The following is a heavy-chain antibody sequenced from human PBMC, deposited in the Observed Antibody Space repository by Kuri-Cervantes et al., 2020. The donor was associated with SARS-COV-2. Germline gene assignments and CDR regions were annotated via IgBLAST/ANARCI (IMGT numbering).Heavy chain of an antibody. CDR2: ISSGSRSK. D-gene: IGHD3-10*01. CDR3: VRGIVGPNYGYTGSYFDS. CDR1: GFTFSGYS. J-gene: IGHJ4*02. Sequence: GESLKISCAASGFTFSGYSMNWIRQAPGKGLEWVSYISSGSRSKYYGDSVKGRFTISRDNAKQLLYLQMNSLRAEDTAVYYCVRGIVGPNYGYTGSYFDSWGQGTLVTVSS. V-gene: IGHV3-48*01.